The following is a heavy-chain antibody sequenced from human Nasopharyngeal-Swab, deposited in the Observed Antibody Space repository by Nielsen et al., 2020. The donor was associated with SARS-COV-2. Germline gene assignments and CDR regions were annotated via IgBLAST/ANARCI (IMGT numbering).Heavy chain of an antibody. V-gene: IGHV1-24*01. CDR3: ASEGSGVFGVVIYACDI. Sequence: ASVKVSCKVSGYTLTVLPIHWVRQAPGKGLEWMGTVVPEDGEPIYAQNFQGRVTMTEDTSTYTAYLELSSLRSEDTAVYYCASEGSGVFGVVIYACDIWGPGTLVTVSS. CDR2: VVPEDGEP. J-gene: IGHJ3*02. CDR1: GYTLTVLP. D-gene: IGHD3-3*01.